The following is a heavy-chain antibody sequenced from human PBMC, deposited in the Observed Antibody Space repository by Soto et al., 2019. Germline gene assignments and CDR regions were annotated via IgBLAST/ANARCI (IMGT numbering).Heavy chain of an antibody. CDR1: GYTFTSYD. V-gene: IGHV1-8*01. CDR3: ARGNIDYGDYDVDY. CDR2: MNPNSGNT. Sequence: ASLKVSCKSSGYTFTSYDINWVRQATGQGLEWMGWMNPNSGNTGYAQKFQGRVTMTRNTSISTAYMELSSLRSEDTAVYYCARGNIDYGDYDVDYWGQGTLVTVSP. D-gene: IGHD4-17*01. J-gene: IGHJ4*02.